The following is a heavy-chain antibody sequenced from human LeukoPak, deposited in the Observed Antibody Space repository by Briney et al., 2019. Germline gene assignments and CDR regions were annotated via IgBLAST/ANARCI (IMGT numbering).Heavy chain of an antibody. V-gene: IGHV3-23*01. CDR1: GFPFSSYA. J-gene: IGHJ2*01. Sequence: PGGSLRLSCAASGFPFSSYAMGWVRQAPRKGLEWVSGITASSGGTYYADSVKGRFTTSRDNSKNTLYLQINSLRAEDTAIYYCAKIRFYYDSSFDYWYFDLWGRGTLVTVSS. D-gene: IGHD3-22*01. CDR2: ITASSGGT. CDR3: AKIRFYYDSSFDYWYFDL.